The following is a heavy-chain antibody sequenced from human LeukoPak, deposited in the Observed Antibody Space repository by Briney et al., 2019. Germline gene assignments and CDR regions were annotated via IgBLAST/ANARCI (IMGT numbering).Heavy chain of an antibody. D-gene: IGHD3-16*01. J-gene: IGHJ4*02. CDR1: GGSFSGYY. CDR2: INHSGST. V-gene: IGHV4-34*01. Sequence: SETLSLTCAVYGGSFSGYYWSWIRQPPWKGLEWIGEINHSGSTNYNPSLKSRVTISVDTSKNQFSLKLSSVTAADTAVYYCASVGVGPFDYWGQGTLVTVSS. CDR3: ASVGVGPFDY.